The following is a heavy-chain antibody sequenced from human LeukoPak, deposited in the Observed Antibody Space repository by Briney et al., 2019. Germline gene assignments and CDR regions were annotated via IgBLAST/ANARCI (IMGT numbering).Heavy chain of an antibody. Sequence: PETQSLTCTVSGGSISNYYWSWLRQPPGKGLEWIGYIYYSGTTNYSPSLKSRVTISLDTSKNQFSLRLSSVTAADTAVYYCTRDGPAVGGFDYWGQGTLVSVSS. CDR2: IYYSGTT. CDR3: TRDGPAVGGFDY. D-gene: IGHD6-13*01. V-gene: IGHV4-59*01. CDR1: GGSISNYY. J-gene: IGHJ4*02.